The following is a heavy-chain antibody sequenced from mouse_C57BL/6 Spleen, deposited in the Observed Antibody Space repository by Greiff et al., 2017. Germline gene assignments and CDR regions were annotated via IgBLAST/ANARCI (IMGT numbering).Heavy chain of an antibody. J-gene: IGHJ3*01. Sequence: VKLMESGPELVKPGASVKISCKASGYAFSSSWMNWVQQRPGKGLEWIGRIYPGDGDTNYNGKFKGKATLTADKSSSTAYMQLSSLTSEDSAVYFSARHYGSSPFAYWGQGTLVTVSA. V-gene: IGHV1-82*01. CDR3: ARHYGSSPFAY. CDR1: GYAFSSSW. CDR2: IYPGDGDT. D-gene: IGHD1-1*01.